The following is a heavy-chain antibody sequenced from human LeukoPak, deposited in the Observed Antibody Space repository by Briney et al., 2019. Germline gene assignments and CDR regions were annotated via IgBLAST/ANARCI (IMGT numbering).Heavy chain of an antibody. V-gene: IGHV4-4*07. Sequence: SETVSLTCTVCGGSISSYYWSWLRHPAGKGREGIGRIFPSGSTNYNPSLKSRVTMSVDTSKNQFSLKLSSVTAADTAVYYCARGFVLGRTIVGVVAWDAFDIWGQGTMVTVSS. J-gene: IGHJ3*02. CDR1: GGSISSYY. D-gene: IGHD3-3*01. CDR3: ARGFVLGRTIVGVVAWDAFDI. CDR2: IFPSGST.